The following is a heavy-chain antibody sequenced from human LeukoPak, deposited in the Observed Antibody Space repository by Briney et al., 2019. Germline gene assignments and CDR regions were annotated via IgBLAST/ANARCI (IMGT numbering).Heavy chain of an antibody. D-gene: IGHD6-19*01. CDR3: ARADTSGWDFDS. CDR1: GFTFSDRS. V-gene: IGHV3-11*04. J-gene: IGHJ4*02. Sequence: GGSLRLSCEASGFTFSDRSMNWLRQTPGKGLEWVSYINSGSDSIYYGDSVKGRFTISRDNAKKSVYLQMNSLRVEDTALYYCARADTSGWDFDSWGQGTLVTVSS. CDR2: INSGSDSI.